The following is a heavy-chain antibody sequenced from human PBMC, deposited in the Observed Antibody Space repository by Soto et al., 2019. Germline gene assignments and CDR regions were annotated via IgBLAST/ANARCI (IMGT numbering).Heavy chain of an antibody. CDR3: ARVLNCSGGSCYSLLYYYYYGMDV. CDR2: INHSGST. J-gene: IGHJ6*02. Sequence: PSETLSLTCAVFGGSFSGYYWSRILQPPGKGLEWIGEINHSGSTNYNPSLKSRVTISVDTSKNQFSLKLSSVTAADTAVYYCARVLNCSGGSCYSLLYYYYYGMDVWGQGTTVTVSS. V-gene: IGHV4-34*01. CDR1: GGSFSGYY. D-gene: IGHD2-15*01.